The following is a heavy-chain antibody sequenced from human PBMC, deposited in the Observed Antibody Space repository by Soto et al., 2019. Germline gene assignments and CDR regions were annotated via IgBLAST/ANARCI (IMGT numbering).Heavy chain of an antibody. CDR3: VTGDFYASSSDY. J-gene: IGHJ4*02. CDR2: ISPSDGST. V-gene: IGHV1-46*02. Sequence: QVQLVQSGAEVKRPGASVKVSCKASGYIFNNYYIHWVRQAPGQGLEWMGIISPSDGSTTYAQRFQDRDTMSRDTSASSVYMELGSLRSDDTAVFYCVTGDFYASSSDYGGQGTLVTVSS. CDR1: GYIFNNYY. D-gene: IGHD3-22*01.